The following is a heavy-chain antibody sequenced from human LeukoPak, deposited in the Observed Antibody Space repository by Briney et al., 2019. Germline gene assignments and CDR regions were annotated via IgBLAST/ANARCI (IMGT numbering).Heavy chain of an antibody. CDR1: GGSISSYY. Sequence: SETLSLTCTVSGGSISSYYWSWIRQPPGKGLEWIGYIYYSGSTNYSPSLKSRVTISVDTSKNQFSLKLSSVTAADTAVYYCARLEQEPPEYFQHWGQGTLVTVSS. V-gene: IGHV4-59*08. CDR2: IYYSGST. CDR3: ARLEQEPPEYFQH. J-gene: IGHJ1*01. D-gene: IGHD6-13*01.